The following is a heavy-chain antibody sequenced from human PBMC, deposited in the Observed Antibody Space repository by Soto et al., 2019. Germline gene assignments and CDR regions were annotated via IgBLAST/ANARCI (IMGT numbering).Heavy chain of an antibody. CDR3: ARDAGDYYYYGMDV. CDR1: GGPFSSYA. D-gene: IGHD7-27*01. Sequence: GASVKVSCKASGGPFSSYAISWVRQAPGQGLEWMGGIIPIFGTANYAQKFQGRVTITADESTSTAYRELSSLRSEDTAVYYCARDAGDYYYYGMDVWGQGTTVTVSS. J-gene: IGHJ6*02. V-gene: IGHV1-69*13. CDR2: IIPIFGTA.